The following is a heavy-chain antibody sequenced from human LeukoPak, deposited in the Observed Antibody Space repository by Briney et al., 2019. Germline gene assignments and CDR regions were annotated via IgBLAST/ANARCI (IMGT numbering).Heavy chain of an antibody. D-gene: IGHD4-17*01. Sequence: GGSLRLSRAASGFTFSSYSMNWVRQAPGKGLEWVSSISSSSSYIYYADSVKGRFTISRDNAKNSLYLHMNSLRAEDTAVYYCARSSSTMTTWSYDYWGQGALVTVSS. CDR3: ARSSSTMTTWSYDY. V-gene: IGHV3-21*01. J-gene: IGHJ4*02. CDR1: GFTFSSYS. CDR2: ISSSSSYI.